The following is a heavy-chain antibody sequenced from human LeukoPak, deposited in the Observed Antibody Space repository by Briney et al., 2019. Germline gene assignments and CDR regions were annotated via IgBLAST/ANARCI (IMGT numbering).Heavy chain of an antibody. J-gene: IGHJ3*02. D-gene: IGHD2-21*01. CDR3: ARDFSPYCGGDCYFDAFDM. CDR2: INRDGSVK. Sequence: GGSLRLSCAASGFSFSSYWMTWVRQGTGKGLEWVSNINRDGSVKNYMDSVKGRFTISRDNAKNSLYLQMNSLRAEDTAVYYCARDFSPYCGGDCYFDAFDMWGQGTMVTVSS. CDR1: GFSFSSYW. V-gene: IGHV3-7*01.